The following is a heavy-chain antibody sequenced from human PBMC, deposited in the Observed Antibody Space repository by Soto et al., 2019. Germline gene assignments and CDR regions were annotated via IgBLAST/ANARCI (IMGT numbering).Heavy chain of an antibody. CDR1: GGTVASSHW. V-gene: IGHV4-4*02. Sequence: SETVSLTGGVSGGTVASSHWWSWVLQSPGRGLEWIGNVYHTGDTNFNPSLQSRVTFSVDKSNNQFSLRLTSVTAADTAVYFCAREIVTAGGNNYFDPWGHGPPV. J-gene: IGHJ5*02. CDR3: AREIVTAGGNNYFDP. D-gene: IGHD2-21*02. CDR2: VYHTGDT.